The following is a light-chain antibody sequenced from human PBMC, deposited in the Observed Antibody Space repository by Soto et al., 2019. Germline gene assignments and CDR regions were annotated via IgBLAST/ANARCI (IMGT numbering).Light chain of an antibody. V-gene: IGKV1-9*01. CDR2: DAF. CDR3: QQVNVYPST. J-gene: IGKJ4*01. Sequence: IPLTQSPSSLSASVGDRVTITCRASQGISSYLGWYQQKPGKAPNLLIYDAFTFHSGVPSRFSGGGSGTDFTLTFSRLQPEEFATYYGQQVNVYPSTFGGGTKVEIK. CDR1: QGISSY.